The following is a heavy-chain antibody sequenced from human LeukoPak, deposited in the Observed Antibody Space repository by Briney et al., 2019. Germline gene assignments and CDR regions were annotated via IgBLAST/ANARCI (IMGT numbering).Heavy chain of an antibody. J-gene: IGHJ3*02. Sequence: GGSLILSCTASGFTFGDYAMSWVRQAPGKGLEWVGFIRSKAYGGTTEYAASVKGRFTISRDDSKSIAYLQMNSLKTEDTAVYYCTRDSGRYYGSGHDALDIWGQGTMVTVSS. CDR1: GFTFGDYA. D-gene: IGHD3-10*01. V-gene: IGHV3-49*04. CDR3: TRDSGRYYGSGHDALDI. CDR2: IRSKAYGGTT.